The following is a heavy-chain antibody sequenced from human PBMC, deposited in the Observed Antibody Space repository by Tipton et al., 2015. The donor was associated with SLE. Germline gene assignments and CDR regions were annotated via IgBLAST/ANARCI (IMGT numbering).Heavy chain of an antibody. CDR2: IYYSGST. CDR1: GGSIINYY. J-gene: IGHJ4*02. Sequence: GLVKPSETLSLTCTVSGGSIINYYWSWIRQPPGMGLEWIGDIYYSGSTNYNPSLKSRVTISVDTSKNQFSLKLSSVTAADTAVYYCARESITMVRGADYWGQGTLVTVSS. V-gene: IGHV4-59*12. D-gene: IGHD3-10*01. CDR3: ARESITMVRGADY.